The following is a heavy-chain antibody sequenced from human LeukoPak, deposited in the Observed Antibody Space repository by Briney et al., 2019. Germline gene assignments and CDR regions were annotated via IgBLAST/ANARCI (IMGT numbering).Heavy chain of an antibody. D-gene: IGHD2-2*01. J-gene: IGHJ6*02. Sequence: GRSLRLSCAASGFTFSSYGMHWVRQAPGKGLEWVAVIWYDGSNKYYADSVKGRFTIPRDNSKNTLYLQMNSLRAEDTAVYYCARGLGDIVVVDGMDVWGQGTTVTVSS. CDR3: ARGLGDIVVVDGMDV. CDR2: IWYDGSNK. CDR1: GFTFSSYG. V-gene: IGHV3-33*01.